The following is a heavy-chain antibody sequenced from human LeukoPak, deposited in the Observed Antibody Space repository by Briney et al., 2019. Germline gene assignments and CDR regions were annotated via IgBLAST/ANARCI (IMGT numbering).Heavy chain of an antibody. CDR2: IHYSGNT. V-gene: IGHV4-59*01. CDR3: ARAFRDSGSYDCFDP. D-gene: IGHD1-26*01. CDR1: GGSISSYY. J-gene: IGHJ5*02. Sequence: SETLSLTCTVSGGSISSYYWSWIRQSPGKGLEWIGYIHYSGNTNYNPSLKSRVTMSEDTSKNQVSLKLTSATAADTAVYYCARAFRDSGSYDCFDPWGQGTLVTVSS.